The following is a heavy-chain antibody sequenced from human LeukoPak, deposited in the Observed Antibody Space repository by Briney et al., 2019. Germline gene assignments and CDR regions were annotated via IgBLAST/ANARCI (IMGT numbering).Heavy chain of an antibody. V-gene: IGHV4-39*01. Sequence: SETLSLTCTVYGGSISSSSYYWGWIRQPPGKGLEWIGSIYYSGSTYYNPSLKSRVTISVDTSKNQFSLKLSSVTAADTAVYYCAGTMVRGVIGAFDIWGQGTMVTVSS. CDR1: GGSISSSSYY. CDR3: AGTMVRGVIGAFDI. J-gene: IGHJ3*02. CDR2: IYYSGST. D-gene: IGHD3-10*01.